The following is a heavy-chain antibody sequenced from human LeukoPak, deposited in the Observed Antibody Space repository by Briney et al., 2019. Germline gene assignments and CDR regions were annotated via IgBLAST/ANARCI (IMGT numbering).Heavy chain of an antibody. CDR2: INNDGTTT. CDR3: ARVSGPGMNEYFHL. CDR1: GFTFSGAW. D-gene: IGHD3-10*01. Sequence: PGGSLRLSCAASGFTFSGAWMHWVRQAPGKGLVWVSRINNDGTTTMYADSVKGRFTLSRDNAKNTLYLQMNSLRAKDTAVYYCARVSGPGMNEYFHLWGQGTLVTVSS. V-gene: IGHV3-74*03. J-gene: IGHJ1*01.